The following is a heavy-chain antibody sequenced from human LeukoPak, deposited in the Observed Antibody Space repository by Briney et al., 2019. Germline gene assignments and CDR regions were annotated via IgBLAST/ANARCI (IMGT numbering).Heavy chain of an antibody. CDR3: ARGSSRGPRDAFDF. CDR2: ISPSGAST. Sequence: ASVKVSCKASGGTFSSYGISWVRQAPGQGLEWMGIISPSGASTSYAQKFQGRVTMTRDMSTSTVYMELSSLISEDTAVYYCARGSSRGPRDAFDFWGQGTMVTLSS. V-gene: IGHV1-46*01. CDR1: GGTFSSYG. J-gene: IGHJ3*01. D-gene: IGHD2-15*01.